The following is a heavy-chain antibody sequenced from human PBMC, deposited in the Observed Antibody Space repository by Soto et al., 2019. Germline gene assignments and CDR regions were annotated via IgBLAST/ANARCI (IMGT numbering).Heavy chain of an antibody. CDR3: AKDILPYYYDSSGYYRLDY. V-gene: IGHV3-23*01. Sequence: EVQLLESGGGLVQPGGSLRLSCAASGFTFSSYAMSWVRQAPGKGLEWVSAISGSGGSTYYADSVKGRFTISRDNSKNTLYLQMNSLRAEDTAVYYCAKDILPYYYDSSGYYRLDYWGQGTLVTVSS. D-gene: IGHD3-22*01. CDR1: GFTFSSYA. CDR2: ISGSGGST. J-gene: IGHJ4*02.